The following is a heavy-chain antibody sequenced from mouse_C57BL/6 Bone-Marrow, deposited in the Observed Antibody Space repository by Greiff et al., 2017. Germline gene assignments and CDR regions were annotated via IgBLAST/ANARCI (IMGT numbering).Heavy chain of an antibody. CDR3: AREGVSSPYWYFDV. J-gene: IGHJ1*03. D-gene: IGHD1-1*01. CDR2: INPNNGGT. Sequence: VKQSHGKSLEWIGDINPNNGGTSYNQKFKGKATLTVDKSSSTAYMELRSLTSEDSAVYYCAREGVSSPYWYFDVWGTGTTVTVSS. V-gene: IGHV1-26*01.